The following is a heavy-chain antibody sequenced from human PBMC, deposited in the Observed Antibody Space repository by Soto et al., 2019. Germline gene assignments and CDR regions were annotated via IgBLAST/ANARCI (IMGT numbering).Heavy chain of an antibody. CDR3: VRDGTKTLRDWFDP. CDR1: GASISSFY. Sequence: SETLSLTCTVSGASISSFYWSWIRKSAGKGLEWIGRIYATGTTDYNPSLKSRVMMSVDTSKKQFSLKLRSVTAADTAVYYCVRDGTKTLRDWFDPWGQGISVTVSS. D-gene: IGHD1-1*01. CDR2: IYATGTT. V-gene: IGHV4-4*07. J-gene: IGHJ5*02.